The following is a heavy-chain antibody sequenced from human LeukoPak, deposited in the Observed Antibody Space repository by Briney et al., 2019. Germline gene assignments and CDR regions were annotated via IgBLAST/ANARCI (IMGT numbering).Heavy chain of an antibody. J-gene: IGHJ6*03. CDR3: ARDKNYYGSGSQNYYYYYYMDV. CDR2: ISSSSGLI. CDR1: GFTFSSYS. D-gene: IGHD3-10*01. V-gene: IGHV3-48*01. Sequence: GGSLRLSCAASGFTFSSYSMNWVRQAPGKGLEWVSYISSSSGLIYYADSVKGRFTISRDNAKNSLYMQMNRMRAEDTAVYYCARDKNYYGSGSQNYYYYYYMDVWGKGTTVTVSS.